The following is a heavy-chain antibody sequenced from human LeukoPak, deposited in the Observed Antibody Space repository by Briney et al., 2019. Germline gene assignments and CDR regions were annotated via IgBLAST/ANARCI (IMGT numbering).Heavy chain of an antibody. CDR1: GFTFRSYE. CDR2: ISSTGSAI. V-gene: IGHV3-48*03. CDR3: PRVFSYYIYSFDY. Sequence: PGGSLRLSCAGFGFTFRSYEMNWVRQAPGKGLEWISYISSTGSAIYYADSVKGRFTISRDNAKNSLYLQMNSLRAEDTAVYYCPRVFSYYIYSFDYWGQGTLVTVSS. J-gene: IGHJ4*02. D-gene: IGHD3-22*01.